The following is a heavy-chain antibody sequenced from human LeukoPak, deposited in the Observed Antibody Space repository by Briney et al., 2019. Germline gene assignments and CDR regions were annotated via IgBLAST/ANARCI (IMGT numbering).Heavy chain of an antibody. CDR3: ARGGEVDYYDSSGYYY. J-gene: IGHJ4*02. V-gene: IGHV4-34*01. CDR2: INHSGST. Sequence: SETLSLTCAVYGGSFSGYYWSWIRQPPGKGLEWIGEINHSGSTNYNPSLKSRVTISVDTSKNQFSLKLSSVTAADTAVYYCARGGEVDYYDSSGYYYWGQGTLVTVSS. D-gene: IGHD3-22*01. CDR1: GGSFSGYY.